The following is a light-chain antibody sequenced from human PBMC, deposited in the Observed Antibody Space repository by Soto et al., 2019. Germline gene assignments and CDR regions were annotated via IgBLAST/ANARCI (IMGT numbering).Light chain of an antibody. J-gene: IGKJ1*01. CDR2: AAS. CDR1: QYITSY. V-gene: IGKV1-8*01. CDR3: QQYYSYPRT. Sequence: ASLMTQSPSSLSASTGDRVTITCRASQYITSYLAWYQQKPGKAPKLLIYAASTLQSGVPSRFSGSGSGTEFTLTITCLQSEDFATYYCQQYYSYPRTLGQGTKVDIK.